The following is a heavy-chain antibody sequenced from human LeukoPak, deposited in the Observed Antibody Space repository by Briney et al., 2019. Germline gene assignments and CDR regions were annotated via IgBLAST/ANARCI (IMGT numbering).Heavy chain of an antibody. J-gene: IGHJ5*02. CDR1: GFTFSTYG. CDR2: ISRSITTI. Sequence: GGSLRLSCVASGFTFSTYGMNWVRQAPGKGLEWVSYISRSITTIYYADSVKGRFTISRDNAEKSLYLQMNGLRAEDTAVYYCARDDCSTSSCQKHQNWFDPWGQGTLVTVSS. D-gene: IGHD2-2*01. CDR3: ARDDCSTSSCQKHQNWFDP. V-gene: IGHV3-48*01.